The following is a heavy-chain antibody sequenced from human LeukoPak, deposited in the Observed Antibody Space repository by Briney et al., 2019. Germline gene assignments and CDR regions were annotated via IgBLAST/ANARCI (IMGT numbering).Heavy chain of an antibody. V-gene: IGHV3-7*01. J-gene: IGHJ6*03. D-gene: IGHD1-26*01. CDR1: GFTFSSYW. Sequence: WGSLRLSCAASGFTFSSYWMSWVRQAPGKGLEWVGSIKQDGSEKYYVESVRGRFSISRDNAKNSLYLHMNSLRAEDTAVYYCARQPAYRGYMDVWGKGTTVTVSS. CDR2: IKQDGSEK. CDR3: ARQPAYRGYMDV.